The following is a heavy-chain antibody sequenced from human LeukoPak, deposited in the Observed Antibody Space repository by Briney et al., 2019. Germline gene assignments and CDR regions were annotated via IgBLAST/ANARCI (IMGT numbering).Heavy chain of an antibody. CDR1: GGSISRFY. Sequence: PSETLSLTCNVSGGSISRFYWNWIRQAPGKGLEGVAHFYYTGTASYNPSLKSRVTISGDTSKNQLSLTLNSVTAADTAVYYCARGRNMISYFDHWGQGTLVTVSS. D-gene: IGHD3-16*01. V-gene: IGHV4-59*01. J-gene: IGHJ4*02. CDR2: FYYTGTA. CDR3: ARGRNMISYFDH.